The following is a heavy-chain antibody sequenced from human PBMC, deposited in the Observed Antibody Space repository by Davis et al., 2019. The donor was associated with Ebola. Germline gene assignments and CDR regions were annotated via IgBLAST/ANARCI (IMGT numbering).Heavy chain of an antibody. J-gene: IGHJ4*02. CDR3: ARDESYRIDV. D-gene: IGHD2-15*01. Sequence: PGGSLRLSCAASGFTFRNHWMCWVRQPPGQGLVYLSRINGDGSRTGYADSVDGRFTISRDNTKNTLYLQMNSLRAEDTAVYYCARDESYRIDVWGQGTLVTVSS. V-gene: IGHV3-74*01. CDR2: INGDGSRT. CDR1: GFTFRNHW.